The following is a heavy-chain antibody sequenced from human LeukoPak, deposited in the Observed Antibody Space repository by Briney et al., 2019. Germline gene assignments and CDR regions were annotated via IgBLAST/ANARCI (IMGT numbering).Heavy chain of an antibody. Sequence: GGSLRPSCAASGFTFSSYSMNWVRQAPGKGLEWVSYISSSSSTIYYADSVKGRFTISRDNSKNTLYLQMNSLRAEDTAVYYCARDYYDSSGYYRPDAFDIWGQGTMVTVSS. D-gene: IGHD3-22*01. CDR2: ISSSSSTI. V-gene: IGHV3-48*01. CDR3: ARDYYDSSGYYRPDAFDI. CDR1: GFTFSSYS. J-gene: IGHJ3*02.